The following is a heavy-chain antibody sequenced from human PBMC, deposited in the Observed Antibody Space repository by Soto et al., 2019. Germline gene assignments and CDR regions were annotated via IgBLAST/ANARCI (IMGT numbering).Heavy chain of an antibody. Sequence: ASVKVSCKASGYTFTSYDINWVRQATGQGLEWMGWMNPNSGNTGYAQKFQGRVTMTRNTSISTAYMELSSLRSEDTAVYYCARGLEPYNWFDPWGQGTLVPVSS. J-gene: IGHJ5*02. D-gene: IGHD1-1*01. V-gene: IGHV1-8*01. CDR2: MNPNSGNT. CDR3: ARGLEPYNWFDP. CDR1: GYTFTSYD.